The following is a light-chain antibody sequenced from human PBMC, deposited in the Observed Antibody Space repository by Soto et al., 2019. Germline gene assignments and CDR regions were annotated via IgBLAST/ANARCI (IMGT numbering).Light chain of an antibody. V-gene: IGLV2-14*01. CDR3: TSYTTSSTYV. Sequence: QSALTQPASVSGSPGQSITISCTGTSSDVGNYIYVFWFQQHPGKAPKLIISEVSNRPSGVSGRFSGSKSGNTASLTISGLQAEDEAHYYCTSYTTSSTYVFGTGTKVTVL. CDR1: SSDVGNYIY. CDR2: EVS. J-gene: IGLJ1*01.